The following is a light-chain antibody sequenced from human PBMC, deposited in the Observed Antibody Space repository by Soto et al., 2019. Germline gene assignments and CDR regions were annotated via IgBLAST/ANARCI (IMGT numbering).Light chain of an antibody. CDR2: EVS. J-gene: IGLJ1*01. V-gene: IGLV2-14*01. CDR3: CAYVGARSYV. CDR1: STDVGGYNY. Sequence: QSALTQPASVSGSPGQSITISCTGTSTDVGGYNYVSWYQQHPGKAPKLLICEVSDRPSGVSNRFSGSNSGSTASLTISGLQAEDEAHYFCCAYVGARSYVFGPGTKLTVL.